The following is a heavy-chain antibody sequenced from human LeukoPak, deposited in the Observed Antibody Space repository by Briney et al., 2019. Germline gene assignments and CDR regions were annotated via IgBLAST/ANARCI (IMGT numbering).Heavy chain of an antibody. CDR3: TRDHYSSRTTSFYYYGMDV. D-gene: IGHD6-13*01. CDR1: GFTFSSYW. Sequence: PGGSLRLSCAASGFTFSSYWMSWVRQAPGKGLEWVANIKQDGSEKYYVDSVKGRFTISRDNAKNSLYLQMNSLRAEDTAVYYCTRDHYSSRTTSFYYYGMDVWGKGTTVTVSS. V-gene: IGHV3-7*01. CDR2: IKQDGSEK. J-gene: IGHJ6*04.